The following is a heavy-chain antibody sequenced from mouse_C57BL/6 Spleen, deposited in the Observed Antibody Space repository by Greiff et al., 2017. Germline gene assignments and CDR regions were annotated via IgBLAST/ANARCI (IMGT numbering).Heavy chain of an antibody. V-gene: IGHV1-81*01. D-gene: IGHD2-5*01. CDR3: ARENSNYDFDY. CDR1: GYTFTSYG. CDR2: IYPRSGNT. Sequence: QVHVKQSGAELARPGASVKLSCKASGYTFTSYGISWVKQRTGQGLEWIGEIYPRSGNTYYNEKFKGKATLTADKSSSTAYMELRSLTSEDSAVYFCARENSNYDFDYWGQGTTLTVSS. J-gene: IGHJ2*01.